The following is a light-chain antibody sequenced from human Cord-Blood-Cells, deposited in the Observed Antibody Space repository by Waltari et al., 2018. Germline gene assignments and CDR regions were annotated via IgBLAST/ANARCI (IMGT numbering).Light chain of an antibody. Sequence: QSALTQPASVSGSPGQSITISCTGTSRDVDGYNYVSWYQQHPGKAPKLMIYEVSNRPSGFSNRFSGSKSGNTASLTISGLQAEDEADYYCSSYTSSSTLVFGTGTKVTVL. J-gene: IGLJ1*01. CDR2: EVS. V-gene: IGLV2-14*01. CDR3: SSYTSSSTLV. CDR1: SRDVDGYNY.